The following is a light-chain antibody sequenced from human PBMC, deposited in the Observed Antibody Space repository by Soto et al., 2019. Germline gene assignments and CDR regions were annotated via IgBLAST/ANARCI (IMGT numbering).Light chain of an antibody. Sequence: VMTQSPDSLSVSPWERATLSCRASQSVSSNLAWYQQKLGQAPRLLIYGASTRATGISARFSGSGSGTEFTLTISSLQSEDFAIYYCQQYKNWPRTFGQGTKVDI. J-gene: IGKJ1*01. V-gene: IGKV3-15*01. CDR3: QQYKNWPRT. CDR2: GAS. CDR1: QSVSSN.